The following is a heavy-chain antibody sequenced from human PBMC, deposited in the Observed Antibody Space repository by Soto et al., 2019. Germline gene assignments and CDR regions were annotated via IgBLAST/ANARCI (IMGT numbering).Heavy chain of an antibody. Sequence: QVQLVQSGAEVKKPGSSLKVSCKVFGETLNSNPIGWVRQAPGQGLEWVGGIVPLSDRTNYAQELQGRVTVTADGSTSTVYMELSNRKSDDTAVYYWARKSGRDVPSGGGCVSLDVWGQGSLITVSS. CDR2: IVPLSDRT. D-gene: IGHD2-15*01. V-gene: IGHV1-69*01. CDR3: ARKSGRDVPSGGGCVSLDV. J-gene: IGHJ4*02. CDR1: GETLNSNP.